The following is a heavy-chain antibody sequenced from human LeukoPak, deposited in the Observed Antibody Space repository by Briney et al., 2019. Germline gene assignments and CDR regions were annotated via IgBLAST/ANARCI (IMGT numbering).Heavy chain of an antibody. V-gene: IGHV3-48*04. J-gene: IGHJ4*02. Sequence: PGGSLRLSCTASGFIFDTYAMNWVRQAPGKGLEGVSYISRSGDTALYADSVKGRFTISRDNAKNSLYLQMSSLRGEDTAVYYCVRSLFDRLMRDWGQGTLVTVSS. D-gene: IGHD2-8*01. CDR1: GFIFDTYA. CDR2: ISRSGDTA. CDR3: VRSLFDRLMRD.